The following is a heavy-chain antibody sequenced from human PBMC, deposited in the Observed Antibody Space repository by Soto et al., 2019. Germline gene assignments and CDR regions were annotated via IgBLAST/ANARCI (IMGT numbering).Heavy chain of an antibody. CDR3: AEDRGALRWSEEHYYFDY. CDR1: GFTFSSYG. D-gene: IGHD4-17*01. V-gene: IGHV3-30*18. J-gene: IGHJ4*02. Sequence: QEHLVQSGGGVDQHGGSLRLSCAASGFTFSSYGMHWVRQAPGKGLEWVAVILYDGSKKYYADSMKGRFTISRDNSKNTLYLQMDSLRAEDTAVYYCAEDRGALRWSEEHYYFDYWGQGALVTVSS. CDR2: ILYDGSKK.